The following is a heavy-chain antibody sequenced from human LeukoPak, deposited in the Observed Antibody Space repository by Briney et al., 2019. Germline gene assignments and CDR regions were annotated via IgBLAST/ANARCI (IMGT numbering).Heavy chain of an antibody. Sequence: YSGSPNYNPSLKSRVTISVDTSKNQFSLKLSSVTAADTAVYYCARGPLYSYGYYYYYYMDVWGKGTTVTVSS. V-gene: IGHV4-59*09. CDR3: ARGPLYSYGYYYYYYMDV. CDR2: YSGSP. J-gene: IGHJ6*03. D-gene: IGHD5-18*01.